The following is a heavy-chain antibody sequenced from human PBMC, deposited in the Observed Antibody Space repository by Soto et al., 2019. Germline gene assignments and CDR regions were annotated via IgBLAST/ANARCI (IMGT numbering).Heavy chain of an antibody. J-gene: IGHJ6*02. CDR2: IYHSGST. V-gene: IGHV4-30-2*01. Sequence: SETLSLTCAVSGGSISSGGYSWSWIRQPPGKGLEWIGYIYHSGSTYYNPSLKSRVTISVDTSKNQFSLKLSSVTAADTAVYYCASTGGDYGDYYYGMDVWGQGTTVTVSS. D-gene: IGHD4-17*01. CDR3: ASTGGDYGDYYYGMDV. CDR1: GGSISSGGYS.